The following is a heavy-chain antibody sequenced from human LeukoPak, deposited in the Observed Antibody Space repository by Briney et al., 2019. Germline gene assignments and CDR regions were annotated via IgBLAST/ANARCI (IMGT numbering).Heavy chain of an antibody. Sequence: SETLSLTCTVSGYSISSGYYWGWIRQPAGKGLEWIGRIYTSGSTNYNPSLKSRVTMSVDTSKNQFSLKLSSVTAADTAVYYCARDRVSSSWYYAFDIWGQGTMVTVSS. CDR2: IYTSGST. V-gene: IGHV4-4*07. CDR1: GYSISSGYY. J-gene: IGHJ3*02. CDR3: ARDRVSSSWYYAFDI. D-gene: IGHD6-13*01.